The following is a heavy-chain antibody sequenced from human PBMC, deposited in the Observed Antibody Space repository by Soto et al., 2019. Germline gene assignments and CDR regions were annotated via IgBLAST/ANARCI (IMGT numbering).Heavy chain of an antibody. CDR2: IFWDDDK. J-gene: IGHJ5*02. Sequence: QITLKESGPTLVKPTETLTLTCTFSGFSLSTSGVGVGWIRQSPGRALEWLGLIFWDDDKRYSTSLKNRLTSTMDTSKNEVVVTLTNMEPLGTATYSCVHRGLPPPGAEDINSVDPWGQGTPVNVSS. CDR1: GFSLSTSGVG. D-gene: IGHD2-15*01. CDR3: VHRGLPPPGAEDINSVDP. V-gene: IGHV2-5*02.